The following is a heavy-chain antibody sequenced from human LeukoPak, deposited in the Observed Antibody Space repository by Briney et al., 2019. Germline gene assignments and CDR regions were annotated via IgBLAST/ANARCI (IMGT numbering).Heavy chain of an antibody. D-gene: IGHD3-3*01. J-gene: IGHJ4*02. CDR3: ASSSRAGWLLYHYAFDY. Sequence: ASVKASCKASGYTFTSYYMHWVRQPPGQGLEWMGIINPSGGSTSYAQKFQGRVTMTRDTSTSTVYMELSSLRSEDTAVYYCASSSRAGWLLYHYAFDYWGQGTLVTVSS. CDR2: INPSGGST. V-gene: IGHV1-46*01. CDR1: GYTFTSYY.